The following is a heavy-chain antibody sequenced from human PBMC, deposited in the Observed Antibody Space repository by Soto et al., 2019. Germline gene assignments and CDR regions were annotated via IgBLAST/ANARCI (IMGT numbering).Heavy chain of an antibody. V-gene: IGHV1-46*01. CDR2: INPSGGST. CDR3: ARGGYYYDSSGFDAFDI. CDR1: GYTFTSYY. Sequence: AASVKVSCKASGYTFTSYYMHWVRQAPGQGLEWMGIINPSGGSTSYAQKFQGRVTMTRDTSTSTVYMELSSLRSEDTAVYYCARGGYYYDSSGFDAFDIWGQGTMVTVSS. J-gene: IGHJ3*02. D-gene: IGHD3-22*01.